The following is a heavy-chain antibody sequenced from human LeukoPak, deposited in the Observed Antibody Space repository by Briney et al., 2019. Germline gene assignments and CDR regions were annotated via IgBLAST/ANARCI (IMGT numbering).Heavy chain of an antibody. D-gene: IGHD5-12*01. CDR1: GFTFSSYA. J-gene: IGHJ4*02. CDR3: AKSGFYFDY. Sequence: PGGSLRHSCAASGFTFSSYALSWLRRPPGQGPEWIGYISYSGGTNYSPSLKSRVTMSVDTAKNQFSLKVSSVTAADTAVYYCAKSGFYFDYWGQGTLVTVSS. CDR2: ISYSGGT. V-gene: IGHV4-59*08.